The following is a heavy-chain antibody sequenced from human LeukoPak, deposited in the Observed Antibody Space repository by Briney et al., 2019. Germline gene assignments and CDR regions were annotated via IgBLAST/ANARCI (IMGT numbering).Heavy chain of an antibody. CDR3: APYGSGFSIDDY. J-gene: IGHJ4*02. V-gene: IGHV4-34*01. CDR2: INHSGST. CDR1: GGSFNNYY. Sequence: SETLSLTCAIYGGSFNNYYWSWIRQPPGMGLEWIGEINHSGSTNYNPSLKSRVTISVDKSKNQFSLRLGSVTAADAAVYYCAPYGSGFSIDDYWGQGTLVTVSS. D-gene: IGHD3-10*01.